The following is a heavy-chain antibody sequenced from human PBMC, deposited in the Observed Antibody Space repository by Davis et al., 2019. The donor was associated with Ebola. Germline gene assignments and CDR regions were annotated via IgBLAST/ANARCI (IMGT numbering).Heavy chain of an antibody. D-gene: IGHD1-7*01. Sequence: PSETLSLTCAVSGGSISSSNWWSWVRQSPGKGLEWIGYIYNLGRTDYNPSLKSRVTISLDTSKGQFSLNLTSVTAADTAVYFCARDDFRTFDFWGQGILVTVSS. J-gene: IGHJ4*02. CDR1: GGSISSSNW. CDR3: ARDDFRTFDF. V-gene: IGHV4-4*02. CDR2: IYNLGRT.